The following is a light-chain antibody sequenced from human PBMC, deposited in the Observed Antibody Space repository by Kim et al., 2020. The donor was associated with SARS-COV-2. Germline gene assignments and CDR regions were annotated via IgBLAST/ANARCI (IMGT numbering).Light chain of an antibody. V-gene: IGLV3-1*01. CDR3: QAWDSSTVV. Sequence: SYELTQPPSVSVSPGQTASITCSGDKLGDKYACWYQQKPGQSPVLVIYKDSKRPSGIPERLSGSNSGNTATLTISGTQAMDEADYYCQAWDSSTVVFGGGTQLTVL. CDR2: KDS. J-gene: IGLJ2*01. CDR1: KLGDKY.